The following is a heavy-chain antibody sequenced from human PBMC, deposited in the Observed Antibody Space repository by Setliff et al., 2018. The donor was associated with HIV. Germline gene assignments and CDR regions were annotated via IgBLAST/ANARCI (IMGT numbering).Heavy chain of an antibody. CDR3: ARVSQYSSSWYVRWFDP. CDR1: GYTFSSYD. CDR2: MNPNSGGT. Sequence: ASVKVSCKASGYTFSSYDINWVRQATGQGLEWMGWMNPNSGGTNYAQKFQGRVTMTRDTSISTVYMEVSRLRSDDTAVCYCARVSQYSSSWYVRWFDPWGQGTLVTVSS. J-gene: IGHJ5*02. V-gene: IGHV1-2*02. D-gene: IGHD6-13*01.